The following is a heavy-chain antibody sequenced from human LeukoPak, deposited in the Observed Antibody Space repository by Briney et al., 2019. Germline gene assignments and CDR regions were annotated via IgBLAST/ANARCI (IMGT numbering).Heavy chain of an antibody. D-gene: IGHD2-21*02. Sequence: ASVKVSCKASGYPFNNHFMHWVRQAPGQGLEWMGLIHPNDGSTTYAQRFQGRVMMTRDTSTSTVYMELSSLTSEDTAVYYCAREAATAVDYWGQGTLVTVSS. CDR1: GYPFNNHF. CDR2: IHPNDGST. CDR3: AREAATAVDY. V-gene: IGHV1-46*02. J-gene: IGHJ4*02.